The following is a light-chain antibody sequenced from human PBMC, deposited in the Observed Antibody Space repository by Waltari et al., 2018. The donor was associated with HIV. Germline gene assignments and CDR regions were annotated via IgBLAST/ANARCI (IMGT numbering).Light chain of an antibody. CDR1: QSVSSF. CDR3: HQYADSPRT. Sequence: EIVLTQSPATLSLSPGERATLSCRASQSVSSFLAWYQQRPGQAPRLLIFDASNRATGIPARFSGSGSGTDFTLTISSLEPEDFAVYYCHQYADSPRTFGQGTKLEIK. J-gene: IGKJ2*01. V-gene: IGKV3-11*01. CDR2: DAS.